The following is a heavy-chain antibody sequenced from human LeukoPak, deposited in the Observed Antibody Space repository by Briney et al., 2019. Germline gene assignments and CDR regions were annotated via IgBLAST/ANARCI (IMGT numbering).Heavy chain of an antibody. CDR1: GFTFSSYA. CDR3: AKSGVVPAAFGDAFDI. J-gene: IGHJ3*02. V-gene: IGHV3-23*01. Sequence: PGGSLRLSCAASGFTFSSYAMSWVRQAPGKGLEWVSAISGSGGSTYYADSVKGRFTISRDNSKNTLYLQMNSLRAEDTAVYYCAKSGVVPAAFGDAFDIWGQGTMVTVSS. D-gene: IGHD2-2*01. CDR2: ISGSGGST.